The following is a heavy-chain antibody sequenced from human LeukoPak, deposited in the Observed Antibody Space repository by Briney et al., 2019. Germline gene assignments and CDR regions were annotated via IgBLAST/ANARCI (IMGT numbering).Heavy chain of an antibody. V-gene: IGHV1-8*01. CDR3: ARVEFGSSWSSAEYFQH. D-gene: IGHD6-13*01. CDR1: GYTFTSYD. Sequence: ASVKVSCKASGYTFTSYDISWVRQATGQGLEWMGWMNPNSGNTGYAQKFQGRVTMTRNTSISTAYMELSSLRSEDTAVYYCARVEFGSSWSSAEYFQHWGQGTLVTVSS. CDR2: MNPNSGNT. J-gene: IGHJ1*01.